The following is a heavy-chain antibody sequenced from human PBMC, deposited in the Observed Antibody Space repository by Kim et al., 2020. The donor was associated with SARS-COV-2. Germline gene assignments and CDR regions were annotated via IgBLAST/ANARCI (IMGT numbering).Heavy chain of an antibody. CDR1: GFTFSSYS. CDR3: ARAQSSSWPRFDY. J-gene: IGHJ4*02. V-gene: IGHV3-21*01. CDR2: ISSSSSYI. Sequence: GGSLRLSFSASGFTFSSYSMNWVRQAPGKGLEWVSSISSSSSYIYYADSVKGRFTISRDNAKNSLYLQMNSLRAEDTAVYYCARAQSSSWPRFDYWGQGTLVTVSS. D-gene: IGHD6-13*01.